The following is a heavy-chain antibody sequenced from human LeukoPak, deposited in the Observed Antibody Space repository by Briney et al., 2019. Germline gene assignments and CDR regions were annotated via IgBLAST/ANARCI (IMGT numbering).Heavy chain of an antibody. CDR2: ISWNSGSI. Sequence: GGSLRLSCAASGFTFDDYAMHWVRQAPGKGLEWVSGISWNSGSIGYADSVKGRFTISRDNAKNSLYLQMNSLRAEDTALYYCAKANRGILTGGNWFDPWGQGTLVTVSS. D-gene: IGHD3-9*01. V-gene: IGHV3-9*01. CDR1: GFTFDDYA. CDR3: AKANRGILTGGNWFDP. J-gene: IGHJ5*02.